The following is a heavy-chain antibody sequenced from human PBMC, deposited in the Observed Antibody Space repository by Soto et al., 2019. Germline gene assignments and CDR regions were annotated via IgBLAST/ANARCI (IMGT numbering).Heavy chain of an antibody. CDR1: GFTVSSNY. D-gene: IGHD3-22*01. J-gene: IGHJ1*01. CDR3: ARDRVESGYPEYFQH. Sequence: EVQLVESGGGLIQPGGSLRLSCAASGFTVSSNYMSWVRQVPGKGLECVSVIYSGGSTYYAESVKDRITISRDNSKNKLYLQMNSLRAEDTAVYYCARDRVESGYPEYFQHWGQGTLVTVST. CDR2: IYSGGST. V-gene: IGHV3-53*01.